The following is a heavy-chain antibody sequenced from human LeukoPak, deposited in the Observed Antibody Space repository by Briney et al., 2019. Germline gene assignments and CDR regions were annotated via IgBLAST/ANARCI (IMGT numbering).Heavy chain of an antibody. CDR1: GFTFSSYG. J-gene: IGHJ3*02. CDR3: ARDSATIEAADAFDI. CDR2: IWYDGSNK. D-gene: IGHD5-12*01. V-gene: IGHV3-33*01. Sequence: GGSPRLSCAASGFTFSSYGMHWVRQAPGKGLEWVAVIWYDGSNKYYADSVKGRFTISRDNSKNTLYLQMNSLRAEDTAVYYCARDSATIEAADAFDIWGQGTMVTVSS.